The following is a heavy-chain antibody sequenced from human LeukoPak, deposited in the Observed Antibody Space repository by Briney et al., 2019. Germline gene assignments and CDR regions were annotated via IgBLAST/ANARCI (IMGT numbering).Heavy chain of an antibody. CDR2: ISYDGSNK. J-gene: IGHJ4*02. CDR1: GFTFSSYA. Sequence: GGSLRLSCAASGFTFSSYAMHWVRQAPGKGLEWVAVISYDGSNKYYADSVKGRFTISRDNSKNTLYLQMNSLRAEDTAVYYCAGRGFGSDLTQYYDFWSGFDYWGQGTLVTVSS. V-gene: IGHV3-30-3*01. D-gene: IGHD3-3*01. CDR3: AGRGFGSDLTQYYDFWSGFDY.